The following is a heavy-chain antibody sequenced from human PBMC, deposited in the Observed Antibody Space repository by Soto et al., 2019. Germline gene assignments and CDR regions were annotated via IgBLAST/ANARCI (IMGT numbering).Heavy chain of an antibody. CDR3: EKAGIAARPSRWLDP. Sequence: TGWSLRLSCAASGFTFSSYAMSWVRQAPGKGLEWVSAISGSGGSTYYADSVKGRFTISRDNSKNTLYLQMNSLRAEHTAVYYCEKAGIAARPSRWLDPWGQGTLVTVS. J-gene: IGHJ5*02. CDR1: GFTFSSYA. V-gene: IGHV3-23*01. D-gene: IGHD6-6*01. CDR2: ISGSGGST.